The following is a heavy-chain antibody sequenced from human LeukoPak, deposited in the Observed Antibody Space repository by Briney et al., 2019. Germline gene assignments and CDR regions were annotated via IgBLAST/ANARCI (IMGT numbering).Heavy chain of an antibody. D-gene: IGHD4-23*01. J-gene: IGHJ5*02. CDR3: ARGRNDHGGMFFDP. CDR1: GDSMKTYY. V-gene: IGHV4-59*01. Sequence: SSETLSLTCTVSGDSMKTYYWGWIRQSPGKGLEWIAFMFYRGYTSSSPSLKSRVTMSVDTSKSQFSLSLSSVTAADTAVYYCARGRNDHGGMFFDPWGQGTLVTVSS. CDR2: MFYRGYT.